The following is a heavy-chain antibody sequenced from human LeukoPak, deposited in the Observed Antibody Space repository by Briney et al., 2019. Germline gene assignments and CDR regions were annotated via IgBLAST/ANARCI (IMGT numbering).Heavy chain of an antibody. CDR3: VRGGAVAGSLSYYMDV. CDR1: GYTFTSYD. V-gene: IGHV1-8*03. Sequence: ASVKVSCKASGYTFTSYDINWVRQATGQGLEWMGWMNPNSGNTGYAQKFQGRVTITRNTSISTAYMELSSLRSEDTAVYYCVRGGAVAGSLSYYMDVWGKGTTVTVSS. CDR2: MNPNSGNT. J-gene: IGHJ6*03. D-gene: IGHD6-19*01.